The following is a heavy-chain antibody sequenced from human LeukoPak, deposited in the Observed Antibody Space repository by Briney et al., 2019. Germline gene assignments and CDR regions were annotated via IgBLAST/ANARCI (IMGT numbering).Heavy chain of an antibody. CDR2: MYYSGST. D-gene: IGHD2-21*02. CDR3: ARGSYCGGDCYSFDS. V-gene: IGHV4-59*01. Sequence: PSETLSLTCTVSGASISFYYWSWIRQPPGQGLEWIGYMYYSGSTAYNPSLKSRVIISVDTSKNQFSLKLSSVTAADTAVYYCARGSYCGGDCYSFDSWGQGTLVTVSS. CDR1: GASISFYY. J-gene: IGHJ4*02.